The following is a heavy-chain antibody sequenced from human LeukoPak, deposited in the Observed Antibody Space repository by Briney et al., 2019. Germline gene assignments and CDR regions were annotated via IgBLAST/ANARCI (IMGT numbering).Heavy chain of an antibody. Sequence: PGGSLRLACAASGFTFNNYAMSWVRQAPGKGLEWVSAISASGGTTYYADSGKGRFTISRDNSENTLFLQMNSPRAEDTAVYYCAKEPREYCSSTSCPNWFDSWGQGTLVTVSS. CDR1: GFTFNNYA. J-gene: IGHJ5*01. V-gene: IGHV3-23*01. D-gene: IGHD2-2*01. CDR2: ISASGGTT. CDR3: AKEPREYCSSTSCPNWFDS.